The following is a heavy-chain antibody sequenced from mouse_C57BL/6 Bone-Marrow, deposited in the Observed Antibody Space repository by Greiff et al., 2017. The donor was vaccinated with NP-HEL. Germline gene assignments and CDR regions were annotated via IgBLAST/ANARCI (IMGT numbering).Heavy chain of an antibody. Sequence: EVKLLESGAELVRPGASVKLSCTASGFNIKDDYMHWLKQRPEQGLEWIGWIDPENGDTEYASKFQGKATITADTSSNTAYLQLSSLTSEDTAVYYCTTYQGYFDYWGQGTTLTVSS. J-gene: IGHJ2*01. CDR2: IDPENGDT. V-gene: IGHV14-4*01. CDR3: TTYQGYFDY. D-gene: IGHD5-5*01. CDR1: GFNIKDDY.